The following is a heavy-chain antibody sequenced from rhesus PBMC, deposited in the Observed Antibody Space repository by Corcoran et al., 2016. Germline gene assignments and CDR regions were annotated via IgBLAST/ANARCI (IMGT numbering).Heavy chain of an antibody. Sequence: QVQLQESGPGLVKPSETLSLTCAVSGYSISSNYWSWIRQPPGKGLEWNGYIYGSSGSTYYNPSLKSRVTISTDTSKNQFSLKLSSVTAADTAVYDCARGGCSGIYCTPAEYFEFGGQGALVTVSS. CDR3: ARGGCSGIYCTPAEYFEF. J-gene: IGHJ1*01. CDR1: GYSISSNY. CDR2: IYGSSGST. V-gene: IGHV4-147*01. D-gene: IGHD2-27*01.